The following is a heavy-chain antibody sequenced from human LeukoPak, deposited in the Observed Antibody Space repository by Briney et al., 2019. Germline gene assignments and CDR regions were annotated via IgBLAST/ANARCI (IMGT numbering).Heavy chain of an antibody. J-gene: IGHJ4*02. V-gene: IGHV3-53*01. CDR1: GFDISYNY. CDR2: IHTGGTT. Sequence: GGSLRLFCVASGFDISYNYVGWVRQAPGKGLEWVSVIHTGGTTHYADSVKGRFTISRNNSKNTVYLQMNSLRAEDTAIYYCARVPGDYRNYLIYFDYWGQGTLVTVSS. D-gene: IGHD4-11*01. CDR3: ARVPGDYRNYLIYFDY.